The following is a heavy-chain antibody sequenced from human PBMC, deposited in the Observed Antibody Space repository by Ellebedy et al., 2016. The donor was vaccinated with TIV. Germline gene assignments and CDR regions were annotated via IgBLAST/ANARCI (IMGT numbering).Heavy chain of an antibody. J-gene: IGHJ4*02. Sequence: GESLKISXAASGFTFSSYGMHWVRQAPGKGLEWVAVIWYDGSNKYYADSVKGRFTISRDNSKNTLYLQMNSLRAEDTAVYYCARDFRNWNDGYFDYWGQGTLVTVSS. D-gene: IGHD1-1*01. CDR3: ARDFRNWNDGYFDY. V-gene: IGHV3-33*01. CDR2: IWYDGSNK. CDR1: GFTFSSYG.